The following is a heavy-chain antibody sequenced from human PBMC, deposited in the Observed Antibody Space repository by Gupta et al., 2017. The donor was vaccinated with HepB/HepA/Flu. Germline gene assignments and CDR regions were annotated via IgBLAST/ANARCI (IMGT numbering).Heavy chain of an antibody. Sequence: GGTHYAQKFQGRVSMTRDTSITTAYMELSRLISDDTAVYYCARVKGLLGNWFDPWGQGTLVTVSS. D-gene: IGHD1-26*01. J-gene: IGHJ5*02. V-gene: IGHV1-2*02. CDR2: GGT. CDR3: ARVKGLLGNWFDP.